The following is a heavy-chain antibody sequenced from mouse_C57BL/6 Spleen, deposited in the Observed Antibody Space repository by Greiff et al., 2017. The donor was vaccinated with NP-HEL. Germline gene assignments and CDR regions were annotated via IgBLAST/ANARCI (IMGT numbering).Heavy chain of an antibody. D-gene: IGHD2-4*01. J-gene: IGHJ3*01. V-gene: IGHV7-3*01. CDR2: IRNKANGYTT. Sequence: EVHLVESGGGLVQPGGSLSLSCAASGFTFTDYYMSWVRQPPGKALEWLGFIRNKANGYTTEYSASVKGRFTISRDNSQSILYLQMNALRAEDSATYYCARYRDYDGAWFAYWGQGTLVTVSA. CDR3: ARYRDYDGAWFAY. CDR1: GFTFTDYY.